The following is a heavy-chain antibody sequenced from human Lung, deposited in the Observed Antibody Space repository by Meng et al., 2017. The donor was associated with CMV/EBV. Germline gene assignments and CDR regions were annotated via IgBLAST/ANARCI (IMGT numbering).Heavy chain of an antibody. CDR2: ISSGSSYI. Sequence: ESXKISXAASGFTFSSYSMNWVRQAPGKGLEWVSSISSGSSYIYYADSVKGRFTISRDNAKNSLYLQMNSLRAEDTAVYYCARDSGYYYDAFDIWGQGPMVTVSS. D-gene: IGHD3-22*01. J-gene: IGHJ3*02. CDR1: GFTFSSYS. V-gene: IGHV3-21*01. CDR3: ARDSGYYYDAFDI.